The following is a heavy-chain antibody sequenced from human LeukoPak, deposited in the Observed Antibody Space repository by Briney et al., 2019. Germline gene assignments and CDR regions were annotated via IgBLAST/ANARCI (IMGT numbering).Heavy chain of an antibody. Sequence: PGGSLRLSCAASGFTFSSYAMHWVRQAPGKGLEWVAVISYDGSNKYYADSVKGRFTISRDNSKNTLYLQMNSLRAEDTAVYYCARDGSLYSSGHDRWGRGTLVTVSS. J-gene: IGHJ5*02. CDR1: GFTFSSYA. CDR3: ARDGSLYSSGHDR. V-gene: IGHV3-30*04. D-gene: IGHD6-19*01. CDR2: ISYDGSNK.